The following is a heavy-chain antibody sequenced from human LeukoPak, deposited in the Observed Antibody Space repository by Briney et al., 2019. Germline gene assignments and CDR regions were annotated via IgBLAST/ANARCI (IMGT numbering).Heavy chain of an antibody. V-gene: IGHV1-2*02. Sequence: ASVKVSCKASGYAFTGYYMHWVRQAPGQGLEWMGWINPNSGGTNYAQKFQGRVTMTRDTSISTAYLELSRLRSDDTAVYYCARMSSGWYCYRDVWGKGTTVTISS. CDR1: GYAFTGYY. CDR2: INPNSGGT. CDR3: ARMSSGWYCYRDV. J-gene: IGHJ6*03. D-gene: IGHD6-19*01.